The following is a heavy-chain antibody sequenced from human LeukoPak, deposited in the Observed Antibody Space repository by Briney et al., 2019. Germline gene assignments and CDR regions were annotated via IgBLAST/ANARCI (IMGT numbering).Heavy chain of an antibody. CDR3: ARDSTRYCSSTSCLRADY. Sequence: AAVNVSCKAFGCTLTSYGISWVRQAPGPGLEWMGWISAYNGNTNYAQKLQGRFTMTTDTSTSTAYMELRSLRSDDTAVYYCARDSTRYCSSTSCLRADYWGQGTLVTVSS. CDR2: ISAYNGNT. J-gene: IGHJ4*02. D-gene: IGHD2-2*01. V-gene: IGHV1-18*01. CDR1: GCTLTSYG.